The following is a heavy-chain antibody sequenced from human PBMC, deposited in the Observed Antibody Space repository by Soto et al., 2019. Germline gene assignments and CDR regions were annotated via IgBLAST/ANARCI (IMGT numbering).Heavy chain of an antibody. Sequence: EVQVVESGGGLVQPGGSLRLSCAASGFTFSSYWMSWVRQAPGKGLEWVANIKEDGSEKNYVDSVKGQFTISRDNAKNSLYLQMNGLRAEDTAVYYCARERYYYGSGDDWGQGTLVTVSS. CDR2: IKEDGSEK. V-gene: IGHV3-7*01. CDR3: ARERYYYGSGDD. CDR1: GFTFSSYW. J-gene: IGHJ4*02. D-gene: IGHD3-10*01.